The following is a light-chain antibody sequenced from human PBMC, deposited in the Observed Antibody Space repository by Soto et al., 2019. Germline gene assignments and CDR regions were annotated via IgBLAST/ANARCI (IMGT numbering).Light chain of an antibody. CDR3: KQYHSLPYT. CDR1: QSVLYSVNNENY. J-gene: IGKJ2*01. CDR2: WAS. Sequence: DSVMTQSPDSLAVSLGERATINCKSSQSVLYSVNNENYLAWFKQRAGQPPKLLVYWASDRASGVPDRFGGRGSGTSFTLTISSLQAEDVAFYYCKQYHSLPYTFGQGTKLEIK. V-gene: IGKV4-1*01.